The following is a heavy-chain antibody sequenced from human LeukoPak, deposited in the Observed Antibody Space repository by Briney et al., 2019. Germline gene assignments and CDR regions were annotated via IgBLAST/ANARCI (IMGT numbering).Heavy chain of an antibody. V-gene: IGHV3-33*01. CDR3: ARVDYGDYGFDY. CDR1: GFTFSSYG. Sequence: PGGSLRLSCAASGFTFSSYGMHWVRQAPGKGLEWVALIWYDGSDKYYADSVKGRFTISRDNSKNTLYLQMNSLRAEDTAVYYCARVDYGDYGFDYWGQGTLVTVSS. CDR2: IWYDGSDK. D-gene: IGHD4-17*01. J-gene: IGHJ4*02.